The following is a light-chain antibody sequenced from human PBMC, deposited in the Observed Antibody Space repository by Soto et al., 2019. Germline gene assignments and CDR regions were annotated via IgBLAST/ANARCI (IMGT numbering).Light chain of an antibody. CDR3: SSYTSSSNYV. J-gene: IGLJ1*01. Sequence: QSVLTQPASVSGSPGQSITISCTGTSSDVGNYNYDSWYQQHPAKAPKLMIFEVSNRPSGISSRFSGSKSGNTASLTISGLQAEDEADYYCSSYTSSSNYVFGTGTKLTVL. CDR2: EVS. CDR1: SSDVGNYNY. V-gene: IGLV2-14*01.